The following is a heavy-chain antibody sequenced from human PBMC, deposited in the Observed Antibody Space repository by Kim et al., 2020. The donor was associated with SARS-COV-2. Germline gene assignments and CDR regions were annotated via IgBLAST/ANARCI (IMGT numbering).Heavy chain of an antibody. CDR2: TA. J-gene: IGHJ4*02. V-gene: IGHV1-69*01. D-gene: IGHD2-8*01. Sequence: TANYAQKFQGRVTITADESTSTAYMELSSLRSEDTAVYYCARYYLNSFDYWGQGTLVTVSS. CDR3: ARYYLNSFDY.